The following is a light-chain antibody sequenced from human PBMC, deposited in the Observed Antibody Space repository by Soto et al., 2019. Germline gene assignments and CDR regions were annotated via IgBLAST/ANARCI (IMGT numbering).Light chain of an antibody. J-gene: IGKJ2*01. CDR3: QQYNSYSPMYT. CDR2: DAS. Sequence: DIQMTHSPSTLSASVGDRVTITCRASQSISSWLAWYQQKPGKAPKLLIYDASSLESGVPSRFSGSGSGTEFTLTISILQPDDFATYYFQQYNSYSPMYTFGQGTKLEIK. CDR1: QSISSW. V-gene: IGKV1-5*01.